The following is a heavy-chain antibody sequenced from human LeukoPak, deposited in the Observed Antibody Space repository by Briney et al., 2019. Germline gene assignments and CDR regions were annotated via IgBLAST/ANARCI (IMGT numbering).Heavy chain of an antibody. V-gene: IGHV4-39*01. J-gene: IGHJ4*01. CDR2: IYYSGST. Sequence: SETLSLTCTVSGGSISSSSYYWGWIRQPPGKGLEWIGSIYYSGSTYYNPSLKSRVTISVDTSKNQFSLKLSSVTAADTAVYYCARLESSSVWYSFHKWGHGTLVTVSS. CDR1: GGSISSSSYY. CDR3: ARLESSSVWYSFHK. D-gene: IGHD6-19*01.